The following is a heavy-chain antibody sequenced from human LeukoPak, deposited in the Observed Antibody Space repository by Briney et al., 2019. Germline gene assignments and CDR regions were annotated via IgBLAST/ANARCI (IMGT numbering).Heavy chain of an antibody. CDR1: GYTFTGYY. Sequence: ASVKVSCKASGYTFTGYYMHWVRQAPGQGLEGMGWINPNSGGTNYAQKFQGRVTMTRDTSISTAYMELSRLGSDDTAVYYCARVPVFLGLPFDPWGQGTLVTVSS. V-gene: IGHV1-2*02. CDR2: INPNSGGT. J-gene: IGHJ5*02. CDR3: ARVPVFLGLPFDP. D-gene: IGHD2/OR15-2a*01.